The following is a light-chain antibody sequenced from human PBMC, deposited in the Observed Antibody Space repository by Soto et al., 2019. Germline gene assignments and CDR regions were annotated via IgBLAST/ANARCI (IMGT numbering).Light chain of an antibody. J-gene: IGLJ3*02. Sequence: QSVLTRPPSASGTPGQRVIISCSGSSSNIGSNYVNWYQQFPGTAPKLLFYRNNQRPSGVPDRFSDSKSGTSASLAISGLRSEDEADYYCAAWDDSLSGPVFGGGTKVTVL. CDR1: SSNIGSNY. V-gene: IGLV1-47*01. CDR2: RNN. CDR3: AAWDDSLSGPV.